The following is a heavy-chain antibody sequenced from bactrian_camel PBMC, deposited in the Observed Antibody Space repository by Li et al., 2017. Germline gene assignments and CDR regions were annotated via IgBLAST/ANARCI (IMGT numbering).Heavy chain of an antibody. D-gene: IGHD2*01. CDR2: IDRDGMP. V-gene: IGHV3S67*01. J-gene: IGHJ6*01. Sequence: DVQLVESGGGSVQAGGSLRLSCAVSGYPYNTYCMGWFRQAPGKEREGVAVIDRDGMPTYAVSVRGRFTISQDNAKKTLYLQMNDLKPEDTAHYYCAEDGAFGGNCGTGQRDFGYWGQGTQVTVS. CDR1: GYPYNTYC. CDR3: AEDGAFGGNCGTGQRDFGY.